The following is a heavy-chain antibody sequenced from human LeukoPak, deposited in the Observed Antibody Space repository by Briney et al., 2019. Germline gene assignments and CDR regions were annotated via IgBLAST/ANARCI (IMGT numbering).Heavy chain of an antibody. J-gene: IGHJ4*02. CDR3: AKLVSSTTPGDY. D-gene: IGHD2-2*01. CDR1: GFTFSSYG. CDR2: IRYDGSNK. Sequence: GGSLRLSCAASGFTFSSYGIHWVRQAPGKGLEWVASIRYDGSNKYNEDSVKGRFTISKDNSKNTLYLQMNSLRAEDTAVYYCAKLVSSTTPGDYWGQGTLVTVSS. V-gene: IGHV3-30*02.